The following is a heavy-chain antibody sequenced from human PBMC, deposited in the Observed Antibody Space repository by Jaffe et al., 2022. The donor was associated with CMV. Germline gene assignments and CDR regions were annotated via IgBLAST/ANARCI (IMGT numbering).Heavy chain of an antibody. Sequence: EVQLVESGGGLVKPGGSLRLSCAASGFTFSSYSMNWVRQAPGKGLEWVSSISSSSSYIYYADSVKGRFTISRDNAKNSLYLQMNSLRAEDTAVYYCASLRFLEWLDPDYWGQGTLVTVSS. CDR2: ISSSSSYI. V-gene: IGHV3-21*01. CDR3: ASLRFLEWLDPDY. J-gene: IGHJ4*02. D-gene: IGHD3-3*01. CDR1: GFTFSSYS.